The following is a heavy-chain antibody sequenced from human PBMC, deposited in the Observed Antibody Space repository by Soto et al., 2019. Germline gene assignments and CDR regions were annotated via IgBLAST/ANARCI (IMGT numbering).Heavy chain of an antibody. D-gene: IGHD5-12*01. CDR3: AKVLSGYDFDY. CDR2: ISYDGSNK. V-gene: IGHV3-30*18. CDR1: GFTFSSYG. J-gene: IGHJ4*02. Sequence: QVRLVESGGGVVQPGRSLRLSCAASGFTFSSYGMHWVRQAPGKGLEWVAVISYDGSNKYYADSVKGRFTISRDNSKNTLYLQMNSLRVEDTAVYYCAKVLSGYDFDYWGQGTLVTVSS.